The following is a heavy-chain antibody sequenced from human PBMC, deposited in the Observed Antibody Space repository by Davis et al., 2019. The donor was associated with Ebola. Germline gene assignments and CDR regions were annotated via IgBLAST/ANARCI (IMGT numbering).Heavy chain of an antibody. CDR3: AKDDSSAWATRGVGAFDI. Sequence: PGGSLRLSCAASGFTFSSYSMNWVRQAPGKGLEWVSSISSSSSYIYYADSVKGRFTISRDNSKNTLYLQMNSLRAEDTAVYYCAKDDSSAWATRGVGAFDIWGQGTMVTVSS. D-gene: IGHD1-26*01. CDR1: GFTFSSYS. CDR2: ISSSSSYI. V-gene: IGHV3-21*04. J-gene: IGHJ3*02.